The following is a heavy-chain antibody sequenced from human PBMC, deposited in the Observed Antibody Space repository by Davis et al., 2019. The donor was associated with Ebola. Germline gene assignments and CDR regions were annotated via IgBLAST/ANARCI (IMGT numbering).Heavy chain of an antibody. Sequence: PGGSLRLSCAASGFTFSSYGMHWVRQAPGKGLEWVAVIWYDGSNKYYADSVKGRLTISRDNSKNTLYLQMSSLRAEDTAVYYCVKDLSLYYDYVWGSYEDYGMDVWGQGTTVTVSS. J-gene: IGHJ6*02. CDR3: VKDLSLYYDYVWGSYEDYGMDV. CDR1: GFTFSSYG. V-gene: IGHV3-30*02. CDR2: IWYDGSNK. D-gene: IGHD3-16*01.